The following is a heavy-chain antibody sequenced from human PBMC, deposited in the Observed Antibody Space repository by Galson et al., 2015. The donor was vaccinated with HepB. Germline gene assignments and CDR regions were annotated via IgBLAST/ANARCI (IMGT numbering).Heavy chain of an antibody. J-gene: IGHJ3*02. V-gene: IGHV3-15*07. CDR3: TTGGLPWDGLRFLEWLIKGDDAFDI. CDR1: GFTFSNAW. D-gene: IGHD3-3*01. Sequence: SLRLSCAASGFTFSNAWMNWVRQAPGKGLEWVGRIKSKTDGGTTDYAAPVKGRFTISRDDSKNTLYLQMNSLKTEDTAVYYCTTGGLPWDGLRFLEWLIKGDDAFDIWGQETMVTVSS. CDR2: IKSKTDGGTT.